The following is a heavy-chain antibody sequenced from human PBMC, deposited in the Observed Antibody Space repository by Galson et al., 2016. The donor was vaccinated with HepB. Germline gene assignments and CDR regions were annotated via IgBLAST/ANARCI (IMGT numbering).Heavy chain of an antibody. D-gene: IGHD1-7*01. CDR2: ISYDGTNK. Sequence: SLRLSCAASGFTFNAHWMNWVRQAPGKGLEWLALISYDGTNKFYADSVKGRFTVSRHGSTNTLYLHMNSLTTEDTGIYYCARDLKGDWNYISRTFDMWGHGTRVTVSS. V-gene: IGHV3-30*03. J-gene: IGHJ3*02. CDR1: GFTFNAHW. CDR3: ARDLKGDWNYISRTFDM.